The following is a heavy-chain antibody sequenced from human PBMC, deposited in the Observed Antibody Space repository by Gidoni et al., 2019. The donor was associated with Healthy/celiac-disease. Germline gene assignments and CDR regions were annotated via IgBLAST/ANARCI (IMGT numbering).Heavy chain of an antibody. D-gene: IGHD6-13*01. CDR1: GGSISSSNC. V-gene: IGHV4-4*02. CDR2: SYHSGST. CDR3: ARDLNSSWYVLDYYYGMDV. J-gene: IGHJ6*02. Sequence: QVQLQESGPVLVKTSGTLSLTCAVSGGSISSSNCWSWVRQPPGKGLEWLGESYHSGSTNYNPSLKSRVTISVDKSKNQFSLKLSSVTAADTAVYYCARDLNSSWYVLDYYYGMDVWGQGTTVTVSS.